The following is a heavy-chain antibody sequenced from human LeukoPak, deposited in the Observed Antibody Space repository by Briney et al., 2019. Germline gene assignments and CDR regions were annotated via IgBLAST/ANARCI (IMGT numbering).Heavy chain of an antibody. Sequence: SETLSLTCTVSGYSISSGYYWGWIRQPPGKGLEWIGSIYHSGSTYYNPSLKSRVTISVDTSKNQFSLKLSSVTAADTAVYYCARTYYDILTGSTLNWFDPWGQGTLVTVSS. CDR2: IYHSGST. D-gene: IGHD3-9*01. V-gene: IGHV4-38-2*02. J-gene: IGHJ5*02. CDR3: ARTYYDILTGSTLNWFDP. CDR1: GYSISSGYY.